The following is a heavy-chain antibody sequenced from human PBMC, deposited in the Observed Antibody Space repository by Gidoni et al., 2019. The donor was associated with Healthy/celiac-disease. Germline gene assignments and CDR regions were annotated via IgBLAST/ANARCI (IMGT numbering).Heavy chain of an antibody. CDR1: GFTFSSYG. V-gene: IGHV3-33*01. D-gene: IGHD1-26*01. Sequence: QVQLVESGGGVVQPGRSLGLSCAASGFTFSSYGMHWVRQAPGKGLEWVAVIWYDGSNKYYADSVKGRFTISRDNSKNTLYLQMNSLRAEDTAVYYCAREGGSGSLDYWGQGTLVTVSS. J-gene: IGHJ4*02. CDR2: IWYDGSNK. CDR3: AREGGSGSLDY.